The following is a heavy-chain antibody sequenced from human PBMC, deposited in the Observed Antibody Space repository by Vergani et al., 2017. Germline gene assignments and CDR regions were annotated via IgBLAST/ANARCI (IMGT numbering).Heavy chain of an antibody. V-gene: IGHV4-61*02. CDR1: GGSISSGSYY. Sequence: QVQLQESGPGLVKPSQTLSLTCTVSGGSISSGSYYWGWIRQPAGKGLEWIGRIYTSGSTNYNPSLKSRVTISVDTSKNQFSLKLSSVTAADTAVYYCARTSKTTVVTPEGVDYWGQGTLVTVSS. CDR2: IYTSGST. CDR3: ARTSKTTVVTPEGVDY. D-gene: IGHD4-23*01. J-gene: IGHJ4*02.